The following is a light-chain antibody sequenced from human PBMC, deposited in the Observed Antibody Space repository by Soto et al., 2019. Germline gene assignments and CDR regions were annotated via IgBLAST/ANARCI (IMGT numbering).Light chain of an antibody. V-gene: IGLV2-14*01. CDR1: SSDVGGYNY. Sequence: QSALTQPASVSGSPGQSITISCTGTSSDVGGYNYVSWYQQHPGKAPKLMIYDVSNRPSGVSNRVSGSKSGNTASLTISWLQAEDEADYYCSSYTSSSTLGVFGGGTKLTVL. CDR2: DVS. CDR3: SSYTSSSTLGV. J-gene: IGLJ2*01.